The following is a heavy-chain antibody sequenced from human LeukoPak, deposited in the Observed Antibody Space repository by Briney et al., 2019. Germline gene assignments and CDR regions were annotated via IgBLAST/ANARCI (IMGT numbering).Heavy chain of an antibody. CDR2: ISASGAIR. J-gene: IGHJ4*02. D-gene: IGHD2-2*01. V-gene: IGHV3-23*01. Sequence: PGGSLRLSCAASGFTFNRYGMSWVRQAPGKGLEWVSGISASGAIRYYADSVKGRFTISRDNSRDTLSVQINSLRAEDTAVYYCAKLQSVVIPAAMLGFDYWGQGILVTVSS. CDR1: GFTFNRYG. CDR3: AKLQSVVIPAAMLGFDY.